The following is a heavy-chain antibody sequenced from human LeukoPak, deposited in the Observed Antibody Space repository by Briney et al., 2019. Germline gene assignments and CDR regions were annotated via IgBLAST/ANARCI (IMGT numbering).Heavy chain of an antibody. CDR2: IIPIFGTA. Sequence: GASVKVSCKASGGTFSSYAISWVRQAPGQGLEWMGGIIPIFGTANYAQKFQGRVTITADKSTSTAYMELSSLRSEDTAVYYCARDPPDFWSGYYSPTFDYWGQGTLVTVSS. CDR1: GGTFSSYA. D-gene: IGHD3-3*01. J-gene: IGHJ4*02. CDR3: ARDPPDFWSGYYSPTFDY. V-gene: IGHV1-69*06.